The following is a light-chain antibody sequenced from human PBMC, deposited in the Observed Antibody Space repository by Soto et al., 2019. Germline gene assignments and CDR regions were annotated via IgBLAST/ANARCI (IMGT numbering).Light chain of an antibody. J-gene: IGLJ2*01. Sequence: QSALTQPASVSGSPGQSITISCTGTSGDIGTYKYVSWYQQYPGKAPKLIIYNIRGRPSGVSSRFSGSQSGNTASLAISGLRAEDEADNFCSAYVDSGAVIFGRGTKVTVL. CDR2: NIR. CDR3: SAYVDSGAVI. CDR1: SGDIGTYKY. V-gene: IGLV2-14*01.